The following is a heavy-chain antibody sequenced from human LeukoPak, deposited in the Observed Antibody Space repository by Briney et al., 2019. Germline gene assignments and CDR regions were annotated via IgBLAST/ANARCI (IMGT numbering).Heavy chain of an antibody. CDR2: IYTSGST. CDR1: GGSISSGSYY. V-gene: IGHV4-61*02. D-gene: IGHD3-10*01. J-gene: IGHJ4*02. Sequence: PSETLSLTCTVSGGSISSGSYYWSWIRQPAGKGLEWIGRIYTSGSTNYNPSLKSRVTISVDTSKNQFSLKLSSVTAADTAVYYCARRHEVRGVIRPGFDYWGQGTLVTVSS. CDR3: ARRHEVRGVIRPGFDY.